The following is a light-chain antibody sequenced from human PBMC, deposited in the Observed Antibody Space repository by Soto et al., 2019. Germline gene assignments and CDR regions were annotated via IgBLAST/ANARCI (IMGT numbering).Light chain of an antibody. Sequence: QSVLTQPPSASGTPGQRVTISCSGSSANIGSNTVNWYHQLPGTAPKLLIYSNDQRPSGVPDRFSGSKSGTSASLAISGLQSEDEADYYCSSYTSRNTYVFGTGTKVTVL. CDR3: SSYTSRNTYV. V-gene: IGLV1-44*01. CDR1: SANIGSNT. J-gene: IGLJ1*01. CDR2: SND.